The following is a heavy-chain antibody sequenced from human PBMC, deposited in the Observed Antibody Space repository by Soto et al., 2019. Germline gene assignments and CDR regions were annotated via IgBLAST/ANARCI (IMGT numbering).Heavy chain of an antibody. CDR1: GYTFTSYA. CDR2: INAGNGYT. J-gene: IGHJ4*02. D-gene: IGHD5-18*01. V-gene: IGHV1-3*01. CDR3: AREDTAMVDY. Sequence: QVQLVQSGAEVKKPGASVKVSCKASGYTFTSYAMNWVRQAPGQRFEWMGWINAGNGYTKYSQKFQGRVNITRDTSASTAYMELSSLRSEDTAVYYCAREDTAMVDYWGQCTLVTVAS.